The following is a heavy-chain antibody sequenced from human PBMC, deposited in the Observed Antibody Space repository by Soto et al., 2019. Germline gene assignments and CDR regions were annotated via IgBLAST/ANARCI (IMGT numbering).Heavy chain of an antibody. D-gene: IGHD5-12*01. V-gene: IGHV1-2*02. CDR3: GRGRSGQIVVFY. CDR1: GYTFTGHY. CDR2: IGPESGAT. Sequence: VASVKVSCKASGYTFTGHYIPWVRQAPEQGPEWMGEIGPESGATSYAQKFHGRVTMTRDMSINTVYMEVNTLSPDDTAVYYCGRGRSGQIVVFYWGQGTPVTVSS. J-gene: IGHJ4*02.